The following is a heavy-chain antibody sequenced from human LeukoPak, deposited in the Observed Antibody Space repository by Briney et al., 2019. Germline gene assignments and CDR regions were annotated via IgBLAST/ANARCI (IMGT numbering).Heavy chain of an antibody. V-gene: IGHV3-30*18. CDR1: GFTFSSYA. Sequence: GGSLRLSCAASGFTFSSYAMHWVRQAPGKGLEWVAFMSHDGNNKYYADSMKGRFTISRDNSKNTLWLQMNSLRAGDTAVYYCAKTLFYYDSTADLDYWGQGTLVTVSS. CDR3: AKTLFYYDSTADLDY. J-gene: IGHJ4*02. D-gene: IGHD3-22*01. CDR2: MSHDGNNK.